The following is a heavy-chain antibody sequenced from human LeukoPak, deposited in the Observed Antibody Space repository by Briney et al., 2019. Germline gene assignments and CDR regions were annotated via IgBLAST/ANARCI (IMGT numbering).Heavy chain of an antibody. Sequence: PGGSLRLSCAASGFSVSTNYMSWVRQAPGKGLEWVSVIYSDGNKYYADSVKGRFSISRDNSKNTLYLQMNSLRAEDTAVYYCARDGYNVDAFDIWGQGTMVTVSS. J-gene: IGHJ3*02. CDR2: IYSDGNK. V-gene: IGHV3-66*01. CDR1: GFSVSTNY. D-gene: IGHD5-24*01. CDR3: ARDGYNVDAFDI.